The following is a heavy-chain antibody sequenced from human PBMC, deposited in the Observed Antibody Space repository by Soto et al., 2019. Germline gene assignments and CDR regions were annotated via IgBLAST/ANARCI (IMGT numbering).Heavy chain of an antibody. D-gene: IGHD3-10*01. V-gene: IGHV1-8*01. CDR3: ARHLGDYYYYYYIDV. CDR2: LHHNSGNK. Sequence: ASVKVSRKASGYTFTSYDINWVRQATGKGLEWMRWLHHNSGNKGHAQKSQGRDTKTRNTAISTAYMELSSVRSEDTAVYYCARHLGDYYYYYYIDVWGKGTTVTVSS. CDR1: GYTFTSYD. J-gene: IGHJ6*03.